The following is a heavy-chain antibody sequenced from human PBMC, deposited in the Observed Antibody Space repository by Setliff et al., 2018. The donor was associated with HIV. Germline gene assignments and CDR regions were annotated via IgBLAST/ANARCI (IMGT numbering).Heavy chain of an antibody. CDR1: GGSISSGDCY. CDR3: ARAQVGGIAVARDAFDI. Sequence: SETLSLTCTVSGGSISSGDCYWSWVRQHPGKGLEWIGYMYYSGSTYYNPSLKSRITISVDTSKNQFSLKLSSVTAADTAVYYCARAQVGGIAVARDAFDIWGQGTMVTVSS. V-gene: IGHV4-31*03. CDR2: MYYSGST. D-gene: IGHD6-19*01. J-gene: IGHJ3*02.